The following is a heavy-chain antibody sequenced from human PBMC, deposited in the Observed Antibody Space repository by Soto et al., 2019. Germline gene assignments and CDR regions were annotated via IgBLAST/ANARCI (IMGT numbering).Heavy chain of an antibody. CDR1: GFTFSSYA. V-gene: IGHV3-23*01. CDR3: AKRNNIAVAAQGDYYYMDV. Sequence: EVQLLESGGGLVQPGGSLRLSCAASGFTFSSYAMSWVRQAPGKGLEWVSAISGSGGSTYYADSVKGRFTISRDNSKNTLYLQMNSLRAEDTAVYYCAKRNNIAVAAQGDYYYMDVWGKGPTVTVSS. CDR2: ISGSGGST. J-gene: IGHJ6*03. D-gene: IGHD6-19*01.